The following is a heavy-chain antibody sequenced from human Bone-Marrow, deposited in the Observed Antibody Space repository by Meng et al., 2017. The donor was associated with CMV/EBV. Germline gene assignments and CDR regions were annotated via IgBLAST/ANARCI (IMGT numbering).Heavy chain of an antibody. CDR3: ARGGYYDSSGYYYELDY. Sequence: FTFSSYSMNWVSQAPGRGLEWVSSISSSISYIYYADSVKGRFTISRDNAKNSLYLQMNSLRAEDTAVYYCARGGYYDSSGYYYELDYWGQGTLVTVSS. J-gene: IGHJ4*02. CDR1: FTFSSYS. V-gene: IGHV3-21*01. D-gene: IGHD3-22*01. CDR2: ISSSISYI.